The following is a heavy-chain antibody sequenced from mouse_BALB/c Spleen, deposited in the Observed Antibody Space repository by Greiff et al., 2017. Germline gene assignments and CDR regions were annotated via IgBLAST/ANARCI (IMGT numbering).Heavy chain of an antibody. Sequence: DVKLVESGGGLVKPGGSLKLSCAASGFTFSSYAMSWVRQTPEKRLEWVASISSGGSTYYPDSVKGRFTISRDNARNILYLQMSSLRSEDTAMYYCARGDYYGSSHWYVDVWGAGTTVTVSS. CDR3: ARGDYYGSSHWYVDV. CDR1: GFTFSSYA. D-gene: IGHD1-1*01. V-gene: IGHV5-6-5*01. J-gene: IGHJ1*01. CDR2: ISSGGST.